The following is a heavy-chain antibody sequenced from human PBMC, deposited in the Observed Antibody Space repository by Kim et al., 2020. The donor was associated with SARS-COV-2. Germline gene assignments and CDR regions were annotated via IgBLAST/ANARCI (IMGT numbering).Heavy chain of an antibody. CDR2: SRNRANSYVT. J-gene: IGHJ3*01. V-gene: IGHV3-72*01. Sequence: GGTLRLSCAASGFTFSDFFMDWVRPSPGKGQVWIGRSRNRANSYVTEYASSVEERFRISRDDSQTALYLQMNNLKTEDTAFYYCTRKWDYVHNSKQDAF. D-gene: IGHD1-20*01. CDR1: GFTFSDFF. CDR3: TRKWDYVHNSKQDAF.